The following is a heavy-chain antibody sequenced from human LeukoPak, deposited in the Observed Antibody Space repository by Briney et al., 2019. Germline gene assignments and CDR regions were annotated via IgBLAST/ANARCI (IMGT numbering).Heavy chain of an antibody. Sequence: GGSLRLSCAASGFTYINYWMSWVRQAPGKGLEWVASINEDGSGRYYVDSVKGRFTISRDNAKSSVYLQMNSLRGEDTAVYYCATSGRDYYSDTSGYNYWGQGTLVTVSS. CDR3: ATSGRDYYSDTSGYNY. J-gene: IGHJ4*02. D-gene: IGHD3-22*01. CDR1: GFTYINYW. CDR2: INEDGSGR. V-gene: IGHV3-7*01.